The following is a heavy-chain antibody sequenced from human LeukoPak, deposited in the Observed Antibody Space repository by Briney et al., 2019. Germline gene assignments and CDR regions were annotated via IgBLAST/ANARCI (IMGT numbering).Heavy chain of an antibody. D-gene: IGHD3-3*01. Sequence: PGGSLRLSCAASGFTFSSYWMSWVRQAPGKGLEWVANMKHDGNEKYYVDSVKGRFTISRDNAKNSLYLQMNSLRGEDTAVYYCTTGGDFWSGYPYYYYYYGMDVWGQGTTVTVSS. CDR2: MKHDGNEK. CDR1: GFTFSSYW. CDR3: TTGGDFWSGYPYYYYYYGMDV. J-gene: IGHJ6*02. V-gene: IGHV3-7*05.